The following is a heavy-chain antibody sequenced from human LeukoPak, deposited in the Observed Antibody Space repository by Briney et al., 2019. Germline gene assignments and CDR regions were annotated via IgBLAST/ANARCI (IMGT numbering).Heavy chain of an antibody. Sequence: PSETLSLTCTVSGGSISSSSTYWGWIRQPPGKGLEWIGSIYYSGSTYYSPSLKSRITISVDTSKNQFSLKLSSVTAADTAVYYCASQYDSSGYYYFDYWGQGTLVTVPS. J-gene: IGHJ4*02. V-gene: IGHV4-39*01. CDR3: ASQYDSSGYYYFDY. CDR2: IYYSGST. CDR1: GGSISSSSTY. D-gene: IGHD3-22*01.